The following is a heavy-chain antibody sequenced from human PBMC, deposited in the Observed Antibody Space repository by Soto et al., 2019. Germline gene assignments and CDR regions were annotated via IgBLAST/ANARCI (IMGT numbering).Heavy chain of an antibody. CDR1: VCTFSNYG. D-gene: IGHD1-1*01. V-gene: IGHV3-30*18. CDR2: ILYDGSNK. Sequence: PVGSLRLSCASSVCTFSNYGMHCVRHTPGKWLEWVALILYDGSNKYYADSVRGRFTISSDNSKSTLYLQMDILRPEDTAVYYCAKEFGWELQLSHPYYHSGMEVWGQGTTVNVSS. CDR3: AKEFGWELQLSHPYYHSGMEV. J-gene: IGHJ6*01.